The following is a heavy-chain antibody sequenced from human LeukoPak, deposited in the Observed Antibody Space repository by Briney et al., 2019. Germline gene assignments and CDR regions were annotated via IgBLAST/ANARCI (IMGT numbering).Heavy chain of an antibody. Sequence: GGSLRLSCAASGFTFSDYYMSWIRQAPGKGLEWVLYIGSSSTNKNYADSVKGRFTISRDNAKNSLYLQMNSLRAEDTAVYYCARSVEYYFDYWGQGTLVTVSS. CDR3: ARSVEYYFDY. CDR2: IGSSSTNK. J-gene: IGHJ4*02. D-gene: IGHD4-23*01. CDR1: GFTFSDYY. V-gene: IGHV3-11*03.